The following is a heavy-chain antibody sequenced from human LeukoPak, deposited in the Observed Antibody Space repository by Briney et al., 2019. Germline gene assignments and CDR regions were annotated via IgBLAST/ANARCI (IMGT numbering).Heavy chain of an antibody. CDR2: ISYDGSNK. CDR1: GFTFSSYA. CDR3: ARDRGLWFGEIGWFDP. J-gene: IGHJ5*02. V-gene: IGHV3-30*04. D-gene: IGHD3-10*01. Sequence: GRSRRLSCAASGFTFSSYAMHWVRQAPGKGLEWVAVISYDGSNKYYADSVKGRFTISRDNSKNTLYLQMNSLRAEDTAVYYCARDRGLWFGEIGWFDPWGQGTLVTVSS.